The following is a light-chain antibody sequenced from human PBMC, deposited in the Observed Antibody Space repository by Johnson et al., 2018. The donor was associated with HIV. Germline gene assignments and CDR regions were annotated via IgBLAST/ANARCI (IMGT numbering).Light chain of an antibody. CDR2: DNK. Sequence: PGQKVTISCYGSNSNIGHNYVSWYQQLPGTAPKLLIYDNKKRPSGIPDRISGSKSGTSATLGITGLQTGDEADYYCGTWDSRLSAGHVFGTGTKVTVL. J-gene: IGLJ1*01. CDR1: NSNIGHNY. V-gene: IGLV1-51*01. CDR3: GTWDSRLSAGHV.